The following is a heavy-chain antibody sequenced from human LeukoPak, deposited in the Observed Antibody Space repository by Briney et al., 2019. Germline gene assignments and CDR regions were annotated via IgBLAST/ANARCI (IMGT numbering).Heavy chain of an antibody. Sequence: PGGSLRLSCAVSGFTFSGSAMHWVRQASGKGLEWVGRTRSKANSYATAYAASVKGRFTISRDDSKNTAYLQMNSLKTEDTAVYYCTAPPSYCSSTSCYSRYYYYMDVWGKGTTVTVSS. CDR3: TAPPSYCSSTSCYSRYYYYMDV. D-gene: IGHD2-2*02. CDR1: GFTFSGSA. CDR2: TRSKANSYAT. V-gene: IGHV3-73*01. J-gene: IGHJ6*03.